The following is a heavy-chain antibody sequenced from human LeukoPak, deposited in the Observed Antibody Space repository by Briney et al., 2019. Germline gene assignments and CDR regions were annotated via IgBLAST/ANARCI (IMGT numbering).Heavy chain of an antibody. D-gene: IGHD4-23*01. J-gene: IGHJ6*02. Sequence: GGSLRLSCAASGFTFSSYAMSWVRQAPGKGLEWVSAISGSGGSTYYADSVKGRFTISRDNSKNTLYLQMNSLRAEDTAVYYCAKDYDYGCNHYYYYGMDVWGQGTTVTVSS. CDR2: ISGSGGST. CDR3: AKDYDYGCNHYYYYGMDV. CDR1: GFTFSSYA. V-gene: IGHV3-23*01.